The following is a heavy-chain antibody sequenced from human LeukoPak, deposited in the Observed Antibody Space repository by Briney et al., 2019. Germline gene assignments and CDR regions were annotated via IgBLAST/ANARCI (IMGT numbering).Heavy chain of an antibody. D-gene: IGHD3-22*01. CDR1: GGSFSGYY. V-gene: IGHV4-34*01. Sequence: PSETLSLTCAVYGGSFSGYYWSWIRQPPGKGLEWIGEINHSGSTNYNPSLKSRVTISVDTSKNQFSLKLSSVTAADTAAYYCASRTYYYDSSGRPVDYWGQGTLVTVSS. J-gene: IGHJ4*02. CDR3: ASRTYYYDSSGRPVDY. CDR2: INHSGST.